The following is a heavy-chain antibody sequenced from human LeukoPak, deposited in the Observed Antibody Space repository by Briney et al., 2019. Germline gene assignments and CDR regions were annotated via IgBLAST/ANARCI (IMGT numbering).Heavy chain of an antibody. CDR3: ARDKYYGSGNWFDP. Sequence: SRGSLRLSCAASGFTFSSYWMHWVRQAPGKGLVWVSRINSDGSSTSYADSVKGRFTISRDNAKNRLYLQMNSLRAEDTAVYYCARDKYYGSGNWFDPWGQGTLVTVSS. J-gene: IGHJ5*02. CDR2: INSDGSST. V-gene: IGHV3-74*01. CDR1: GFTFSSYW. D-gene: IGHD3-10*01.